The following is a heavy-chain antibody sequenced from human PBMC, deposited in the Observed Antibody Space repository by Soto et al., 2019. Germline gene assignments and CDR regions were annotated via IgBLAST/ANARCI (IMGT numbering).Heavy chain of an antibody. CDR3: ARGRYCLTGRCFPNWFDS. J-gene: IGHJ5*01. D-gene: IGHD2-15*01. CDR2: IYKSATT. Sequence: LSLTCSVSGESISTVDYFWAWIRQPPGQALEYIGYIYKSATTYYNPSFESRVAISLDTSKSQFSLNVTSVTAADTAVYFCARGRYCLTGRCFPNWFDSWGQGTLVTVSS. V-gene: IGHV4-30-4*01. CDR1: GESISTVDYF.